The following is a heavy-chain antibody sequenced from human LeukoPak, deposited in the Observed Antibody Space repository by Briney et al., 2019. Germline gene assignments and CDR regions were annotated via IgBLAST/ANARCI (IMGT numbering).Heavy chain of an antibody. V-gene: IGHV4-4*02. Sequence: SGTLSLTCGVSGGSISNTNWWSWVRQPPGKGLEWIGEIYHSGSTNYNPSLKSRVTISVDKSKNQFSLKLSSVTAADTAVYYCARGYDSSGYLFGYWGQGTLVTVSS. J-gene: IGHJ4*02. CDR3: ARGYDSSGYLFGY. CDR1: GGSISNTNW. D-gene: IGHD3-22*01. CDR2: IYHSGST.